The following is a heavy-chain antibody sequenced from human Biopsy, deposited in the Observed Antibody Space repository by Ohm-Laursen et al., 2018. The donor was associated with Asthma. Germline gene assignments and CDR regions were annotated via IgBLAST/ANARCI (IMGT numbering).Heavy chain of an antibody. V-gene: IGHV3-30-3*01. Sequence: SLRLSCAASGFTFSSYAMHWVRQAPGKGLEWVAVISYDGGNKYYADSVKGRFTISRDNSKNTLYLQMNSLRAEDTAVYYCAKGYYYDSSGFDYWGQGTLVTVSS. CDR1: GFTFSSYA. CDR2: ISYDGGNK. J-gene: IGHJ4*02. D-gene: IGHD3-22*01. CDR3: AKGYYYDSSGFDY.